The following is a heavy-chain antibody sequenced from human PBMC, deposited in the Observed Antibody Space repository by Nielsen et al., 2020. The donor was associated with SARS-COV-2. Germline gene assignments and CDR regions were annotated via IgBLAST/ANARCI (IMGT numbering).Heavy chain of an antibody. CDR1: GGSISSYY. D-gene: IGHD3-16*01. CDR2: IYYSGST. V-gene: IGHV4-59*12. Sequence: SETLSLTCTVSGGSISSYYWSWIRQPPGKGLEWIGYIYYSGSTYYNPSLKSRVTISVDTSKNQFSLKLSSVTAADTAVYYCARQRGGKAPFDPWGQGTLVTVSS. J-gene: IGHJ5*02. CDR3: ARQRGGKAPFDP.